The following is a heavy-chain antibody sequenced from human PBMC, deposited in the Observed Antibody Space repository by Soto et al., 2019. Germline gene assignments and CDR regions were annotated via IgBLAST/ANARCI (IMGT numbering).Heavy chain of an antibody. J-gene: IGHJ4*02. V-gene: IGHV2-5*02. Sequence: QITLKESGPTVVKPTETLTLTCTFSGFSLTTSGVGVGWVRQSPGKAPEWLALIYWDDDKRYSTPLKSRLTIPKDTSKHQVVLTMANVDPADTATYYCAHRVLRTVFGLVTTTAIYFDFWGQGTPVVVSS. CDR2: IYWDDDK. CDR1: GFSLTTSGVG. D-gene: IGHD3-3*01. CDR3: AHRVLRTVFGLVTTTAIYFDF.